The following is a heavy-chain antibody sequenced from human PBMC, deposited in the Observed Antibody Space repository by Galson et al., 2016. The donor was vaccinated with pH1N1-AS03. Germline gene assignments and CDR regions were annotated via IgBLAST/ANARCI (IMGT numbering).Heavy chain of an antibody. CDR2: MNADGSYT. V-gene: IGHV3-74*01. Sequence: SLRLSCAASGFTFENHWMHWVRQAPGGGLTWVSRMNADGSYTNYADFVKGRFTISRDNARRSLYLQMNSLRAEDTAVYYCATNIEQRYTSKWYKFDHWGPGTLVTVSS. CDR1: GFTFENHW. CDR3: ATNIEQRYTSKWYKFDH. D-gene: IGHD6-13*01. J-gene: IGHJ4*02.